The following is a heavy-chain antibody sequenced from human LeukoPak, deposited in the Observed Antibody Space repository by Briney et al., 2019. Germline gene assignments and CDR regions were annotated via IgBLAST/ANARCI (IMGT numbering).Heavy chain of an antibody. V-gene: IGHV3-23*01. CDR2: MSGSGGST. CDR3: AKWGCSGSDCYPFDY. J-gene: IGHJ4*02. Sequence: PGGSLRLSCAASGFTFSDNWMTWVRQAPGKGLEWVSAMSGSGGSTYYADSVKGRFTISRDNSKNTLYLQMNSLRAEDTAVYYCAKWGCSGSDCYPFDYWGQGTLVTVSS. CDR1: GFTFSDNW. D-gene: IGHD2-21*02.